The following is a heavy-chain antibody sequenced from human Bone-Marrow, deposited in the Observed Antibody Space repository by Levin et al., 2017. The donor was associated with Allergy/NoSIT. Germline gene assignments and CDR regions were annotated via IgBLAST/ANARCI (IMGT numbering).Heavy chain of an antibody. V-gene: IGHV4-39*01. CDR1: GDSFTTTTPY. CDR3: ARLNYSDSLNFYGMDV. Sequence: SETLSLTCSVSGDSFTTTTPYWGWIRQPPGKGLDWIGSINYSGTTYHNPSLKSRVTVSVDTSKNQFSLRRTSVTAADTGVYYCARLNYSDSLNFYGMDVWGQGTTVTVS. J-gene: IGHJ6*02. D-gene: IGHD1-26*01. CDR2: INYSGTT.